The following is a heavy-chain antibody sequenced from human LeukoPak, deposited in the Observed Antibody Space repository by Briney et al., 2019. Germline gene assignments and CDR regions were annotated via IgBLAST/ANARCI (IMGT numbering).Heavy chain of an antibody. J-gene: IGHJ4*02. CDR2: IYTSGSI. CDR3: ARASYIVAAGTIDY. D-gene: IGHD6-13*01. V-gene: IGHV4-61*02. CDR1: GGSISSGTYY. Sequence: PSETLSLTCTVSGGSISSGTYYWSWIRQPAGKGLEWIGRIYTSGSINYNPSLKSRVTMSVDTSKNQFSLKLSSVTAADTAVYYCARASYIVAAGTIDYWGQGTLVTVSS.